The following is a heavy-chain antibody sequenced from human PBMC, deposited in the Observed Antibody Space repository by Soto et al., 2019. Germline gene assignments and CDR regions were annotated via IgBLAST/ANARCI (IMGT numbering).Heavy chain of an antibody. CDR3: AGAVRRTGRLDC. J-gene: IGHJ1*01. V-gene: IGHV1-46*01. Sequence: GASVKVSCKASGYTFTSYYMHWVRQAPGQGLEWMGIINPSGGSTSYAQKFQGRVTMTRDTSTSTVYMELSSLGSEDTAVYYCAGAVRRTGRLDCWGQGTLVTVSS. CDR1: GYTFTSYY. D-gene: IGHD7-27*01. CDR2: INPSGGST.